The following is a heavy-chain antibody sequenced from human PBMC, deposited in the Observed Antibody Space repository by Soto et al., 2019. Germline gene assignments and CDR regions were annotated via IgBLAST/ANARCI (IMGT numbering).Heavy chain of an antibody. D-gene: IGHD5-18*01. J-gene: IGHJ5*02. V-gene: IGHV3-48*03. CDR1: GFTFSSYE. CDR3: TSAREYTIASNCFHP. CDR2: INSGGSKI. Sequence: GGSLRLSCAASGFTFSSYEMNWVRQAPGMGLEWISYINSGGSKIDYADSLKGRFTTSRDNAKNSLYLQMNSLRPDDTAVYYFTSAREYTIASNCFHPWGQGTLVT.